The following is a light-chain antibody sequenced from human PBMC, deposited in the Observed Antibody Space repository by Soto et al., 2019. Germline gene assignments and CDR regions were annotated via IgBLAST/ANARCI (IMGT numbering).Light chain of an antibody. CDR1: SSDVGGYNF. Sequence: QSALTQPPSASGSPGQSVTISCTGTSSDVGGYNFVSWYRQHPGKAPKLMIYEVSNRPSGVPDRFSGSKSGNTASLTVSGLQPEDESDYYCYSFSYSNDFGVFGGGTQLTVL. CDR2: EVS. CDR3: YSFSYSNDFGV. J-gene: IGLJ7*01. V-gene: IGLV2-8*01.